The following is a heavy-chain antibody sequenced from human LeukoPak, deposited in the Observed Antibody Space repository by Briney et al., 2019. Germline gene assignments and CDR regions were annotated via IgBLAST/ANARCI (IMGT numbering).Heavy chain of an antibody. V-gene: IGHV4-59*01. J-gene: IGHJ6*02. CDR1: GGSISSYY. Sequence: SETLSLTCTVSGGSISSYYWSWIREPPGKGLEWSGYIYYSGSTNNNPSLKSRVTMPVDTSNNQFSLKLSSVTAADTAVYYCARDGWGLRYYYYGMDFWGQGTTVTVSS. CDR3: ARDGWGLRYYYYGMDF. CDR2: IYYSGST. D-gene: IGHD6-19*01.